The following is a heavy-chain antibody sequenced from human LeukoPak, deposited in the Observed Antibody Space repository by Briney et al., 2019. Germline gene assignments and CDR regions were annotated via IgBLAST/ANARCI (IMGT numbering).Heavy chain of an antibody. CDR1: GFTFSSYG. J-gene: IGHJ4*02. CDR3: AKDSYYDSSSYNDF. V-gene: IGHV3-23*01. D-gene: IGHD3-22*01. Sequence: PGGSLRLSCAASGFTFSSYGMSWVRQAPGKGLEWASAISGSGGSTYYADSVKGRFTISRDNSKNTLFLQMNSLRAEDTALYYCAKDSYYDSSSYNDFWGQGTLVTVSS. CDR2: ISGSGGST.